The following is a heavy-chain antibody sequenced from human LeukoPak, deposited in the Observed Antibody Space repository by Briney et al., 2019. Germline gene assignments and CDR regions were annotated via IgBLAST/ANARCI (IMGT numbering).Heavy chain of an antibody. CDR2: IYYSGST. D-gene: IGHD3-10*01. CDR1: GGSISSGDYY. J-gene: IGHJ5*02. Sequence: SSETLSLTCTVSGGSISSGDYYWSWIRQPPGKGLEWIGYIYYSGSTYYNPSLKSRVTISVDTSKNQFSLKLSSVTAADTAVYYCARVRMVRGVGDWFDPWGQGTLVTVSS. V-gene: IGHV4-30-4*08. CDR3: ARVRMVRGVGDWFDP.